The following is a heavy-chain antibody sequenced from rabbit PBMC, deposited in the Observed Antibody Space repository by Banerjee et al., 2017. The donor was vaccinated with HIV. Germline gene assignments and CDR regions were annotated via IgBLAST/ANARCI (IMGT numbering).Heavy chain of an antibody. D-gene: IGHD1-1*01. CDR2: IEAGSSGFT. J-gene: IGHJ6*01. CDR1: GFSFGDRDV. V-gene: IGHV1S45*01. CDR3: ARDTSSSFSTCGMDL. Sequence: QEQLEESGGGLVKPEGSLTVTCEASGFSFGDRDVMCWVRQAPGKGLEWIACIEAGSSGFTYFASWAKGRFTISKTSSTTVTLQMTSLTAAATATYFCARDTSSSFSTCGMDLWGPGTLVTVS.